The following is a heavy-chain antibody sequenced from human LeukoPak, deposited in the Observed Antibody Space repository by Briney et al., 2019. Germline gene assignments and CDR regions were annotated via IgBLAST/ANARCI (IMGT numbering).Heavy chain of an antibody. J-gene: IGHJ4*02. CDR1: GFIFSGYW. D-gene: IGHD6-13*01. Sequence: GGSLRLSCAASGFIFSGYWVSWVRQAPGKGLEWVGNIKEDGSEKYYVDSVKGRFTISRDNSKNTLYLQMNSLRAEDTAVYYCAKGSTRTAGTHFDYWGQGTLVTVSS. V-gene: IGHV3-7*03. CDR2: IKEDGSEK. CDR3: AKGSTRTAGTHFDY.